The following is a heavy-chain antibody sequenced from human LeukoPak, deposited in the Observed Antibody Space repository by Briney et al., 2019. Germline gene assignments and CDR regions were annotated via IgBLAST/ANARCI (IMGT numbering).Heavy chain of an antibody. J-gene: IGHJ6*02. CDR2: ISSSGSTI. D-gene: IGHD3-10*02. CDR1: GFTFSSYE. V-gene: IGHV3-48*03. Sequence: GGSLRLSCAASGFTFSSYEMNWVRQAPGKGLEWVSYISSSGSTIYYADSVKGRFTISRDNAKNSLYLQMNSLRAEDTAVYYCARDYSMVGVTTNKYYYYYGMDVWGQGTTVTVSS. CDR3: ARDYSMVGVTTNKYYYYYGMDV.